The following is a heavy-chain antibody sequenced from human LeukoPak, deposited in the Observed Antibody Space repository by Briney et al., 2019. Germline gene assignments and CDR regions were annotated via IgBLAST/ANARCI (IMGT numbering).Heavy chain of an antibody. V-gene: IGHV4-30-4*08. D-gene: IGHD6-13*01. Sequence: SQTLSLTCTVSGGPISSGDYYWSWIRQPPGKGLEWIGYIYYSGSTYYNPSLKSRVTISVDTSKNQFSLKLSSVTAADTAVYYCASSSSWTAWFDPWGQGTLVTVSS. CDR2: IYYSGST. J-gene: IGHJ5*02. CDR3: ASSSSWTAWFDP. CDR1: GGPISSGDYY.